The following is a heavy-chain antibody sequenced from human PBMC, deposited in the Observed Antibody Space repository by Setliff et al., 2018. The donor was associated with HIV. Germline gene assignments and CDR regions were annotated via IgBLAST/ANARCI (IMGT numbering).Heavy chain of an antibody. V-gene: IGHV4-34*01. Sequence: PSETLSLTCGVFGGSLSGYYWTWIRQPPGKGLGWIGEINHSGDTNYNSSLKSRASISVDTSKNQLSLKLNSLTASDTAIYYCAREQRLLGVQPPYWYFDIWGRGTLVTVSS. CDR3: AREQRLLGVQPPYWYFDI. D-gene: IGHD3-16*01. CDR2: INHSGDT. CDR1: GGSLSGYY. J-gene: IGHJ2*01.